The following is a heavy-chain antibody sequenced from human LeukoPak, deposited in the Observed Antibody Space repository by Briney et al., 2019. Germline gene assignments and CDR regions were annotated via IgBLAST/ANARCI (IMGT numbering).Heavy chain of an antibody. CDR3: AREGGSGWLNDAFGI. D-gene: IGHD6-19*01. Sequence: GGSLRLSCAASGFTFSSYSMNWVRQAPGKGLEWVSSISSSSYIYYADSVKGRFTISRDNAKNSLYLQMNSLRAEDTAVYYCAREGGSGWLNDAFGIWGQGTMVTVSS. CDR1: GFTFSSYS. V-gene: IGHV3-21*01. J-gene: IGHJ3*02. CDR2: ISSSSYI.